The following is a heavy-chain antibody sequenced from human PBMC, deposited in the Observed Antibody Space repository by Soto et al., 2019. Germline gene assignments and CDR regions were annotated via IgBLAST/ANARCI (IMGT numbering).Heavy chain of an antibody. J-gene: IGHJ6*02. CDR3: ARDLRYCSSTSCYSPYYYGMEV. Sequence: SETLSLTCTVSGGSISSGGYYCSWILQHPGKGLEWIGYIYYSVSTYYNPSLKSRVTISVDTSKNQFSLKLSSVTAADTAVYYCARDLRYCSSTSCYSPYYYGMEVWGQGTTVTVSS. D-gene: IGHD2-2*02. V-gene: IGHV4-31*03. CDR2: IYYSVST. CDR1: GGSISSGGYY.